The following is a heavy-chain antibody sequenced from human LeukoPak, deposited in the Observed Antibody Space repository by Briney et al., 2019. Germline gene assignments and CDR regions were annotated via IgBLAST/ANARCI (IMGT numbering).Heavy chain of an antibody. Sequence: SETLSLTCTVSGGSISSYYWSWIRQPPEKGLEWIGYIYYSGSTNYNPSLKSRVTISVDTSKNQFSLKLSSVTAADTAVYYCARHLRWFDPWGQGTLVTVSS. CDR2: IYYSGST. D-gene: IGHD4-17*01. J-gene: IGHJ5*02. CDR3: ARHLRWFDP. V-gene: IGHV4-59*08. CDR1: GGSISSYY.